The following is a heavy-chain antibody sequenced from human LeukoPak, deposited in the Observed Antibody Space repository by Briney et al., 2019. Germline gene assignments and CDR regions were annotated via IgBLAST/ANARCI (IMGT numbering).Heavy chain of an antibody. V-gene: IGHV4-61*01. D-gene: IGHD4-23*01. Sequence: PSETLSLTCTVSGGSISGSSYYWSWIRQPPGKGLEWIGYIYYSGSTNYNPSLKSRVTISVDTSKNQFSLKLSSVTAADTAVYYCATTTTVVTPFYYWGQGTLVTVSS. CDR2: IYYSGST. CDR3: ATTTTVVTPFYY. CDR1: GGSISGSSYY. J-gene: IGHJ4*02.